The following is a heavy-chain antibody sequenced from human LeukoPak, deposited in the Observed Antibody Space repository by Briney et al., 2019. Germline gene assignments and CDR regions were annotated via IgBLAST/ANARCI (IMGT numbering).Heavy chain of an antibody. V-gene: IGHV3-48*04. CDR3: ARTSTTGYTNDY. CDR2: ITSESKII. J-gene: IGHJ4*02. D-gene: IGHD5-12*01. CDR1: GFTFSNAW. Sequence: AGGSLRLSGAASGFTFSNAWMSGVRQAPGKGREGVSYITSESKIIHYADSVKGRFTISRDNAKNSLYLQMNSLRAEDTALYYCARTSTTGYTNDYWGQGPLVTVSS.